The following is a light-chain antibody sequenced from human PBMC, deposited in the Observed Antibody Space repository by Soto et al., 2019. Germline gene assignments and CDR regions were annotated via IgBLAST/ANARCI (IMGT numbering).Light chain of an antibody. V-gene: IGLV1-47*02. CDR3: AAWDDSLGGSWV. J-gene: IGLJ3*02. CDR2: AND. Sequence: QSVLTQPPSASGTPGQRVIISCSGRSSNIGSNYVYWFQHLPGTAPKLLIYANDQRPSGVPDRFSGSKSGTSASLAISGLRSEDEADYYCAAWDDSLGGSWVFGGGTKGTVL. CDR1: SSNIGSNY.